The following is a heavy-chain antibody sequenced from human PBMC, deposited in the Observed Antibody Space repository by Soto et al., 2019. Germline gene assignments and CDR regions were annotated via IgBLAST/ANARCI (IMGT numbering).Heavy chain of an antibody. V-gene: IGHV1-69*01. CDR2: IVPMLGTP. J-gene: IGHJ6*02. D-gene: IGHD1-26*01. CDR3: ASNGPYSSSLSQSSGMDV. CDR1: GGTFDNFI. Sequence: QVQLVQSGAEVKEPGSSVRVSCKASGGTFDNFIMNWVRQTPGQGLEWMGGIVPMLGTPTYAEKFKGRVTISATGSASTMYMEVTSLRSEDTAIYYCASNGPYSSSLSQSSGMDVWGQGTTVTVSS.